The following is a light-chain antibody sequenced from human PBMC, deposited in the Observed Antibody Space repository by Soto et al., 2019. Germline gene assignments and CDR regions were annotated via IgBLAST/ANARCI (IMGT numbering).Light chain of an antibody. Sequence: QSVLTQPPSASGSPGQSVTISCTGTSSDVGAYHYVSWYQQYPGKAPKLMIYEVSKRPSGVPDRFSGSKSGKTASLTVSGLQPEDEADYYCTSYAGSDIWVFGGGTKVTVL. CDR2: EVS. CDR3: TSYAGSDIWV. CDR1: SSDVGAYHY. J-gene: IGLJ3*02. V-gene: IGLV2-8*01.